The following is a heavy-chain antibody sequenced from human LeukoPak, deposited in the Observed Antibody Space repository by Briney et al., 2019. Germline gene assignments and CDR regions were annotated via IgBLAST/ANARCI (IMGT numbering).Heavy chain of an antibody. CDR2: ISASSNFI. V-gene: IGHV3-21*01. Sequence: GGSLRLSCAASGFTFSTHSVYWVRQAPGKGLEWVSSISASSNFIHYAESVRGRFTISRDNAKNPLYLQMNSLGAQDTAVYYCARPATGYCSSAGCHWDSWGQGTLVTVSS. CDR3: ARPATGYCSSAGCHWDS. D-gene: IGHD2-2*01. CDR1: GFTFSTHS. J-gene: IGHJ4*02.